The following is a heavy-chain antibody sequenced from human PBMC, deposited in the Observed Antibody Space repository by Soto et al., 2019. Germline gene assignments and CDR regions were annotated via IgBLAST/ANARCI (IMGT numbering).Heavy chain of an antibody. CDR2: IYHSGST. Sequence: PSETLSLTCAVSGGSISSGGYSWSWIRQPPGKGLEWIGYIYHSGSTYYNPSLKSRVTISVDRSKNQFSLKLSSVTAADTAVYYCARDLYGDYEYYGMDVWGQGTTVTVSS. J-gene: IGHJ6*02. CDR3: ARDLYGDYEYYGMDV. D-gene: IGHD4-17*01. V-gene: IGHV4-30-2*01. CDR1: GGSISSGGYS.